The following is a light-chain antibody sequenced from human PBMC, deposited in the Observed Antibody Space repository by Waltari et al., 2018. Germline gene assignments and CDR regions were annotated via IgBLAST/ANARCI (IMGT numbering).Light chain of an antibody. CDR3: HQSYKAPQT. CDR1: KSISTA. Sequence: DIQMTQSPSSLSASVGDRVTITCRASKSISTALSWYLQKPGKAPKLLIYAATLLQDGVPSRFRGSGSGTDFTLTISNLQPEDFATYFCHQSYKAPQTFGGGTRLEIK. V-gene: IGKV1-39*01. J-gene: IGKJ4*01. CDR2: AAT.